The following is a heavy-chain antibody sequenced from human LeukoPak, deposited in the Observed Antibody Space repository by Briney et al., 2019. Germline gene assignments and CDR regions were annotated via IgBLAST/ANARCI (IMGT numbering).Heavy chain of an antibody. CDR1: AFTFGSHG. J-gene: IGHJ2*01. D-gene: IGHD3-16*01. V-gene: IGHV3-30*03. CDR3: VREGAWGNWYFDL. Sequence: GRSLTPSRAPSAFTFGSHGMDSVRQAPGKGLGWVVVISIDGYTKYYSDSVKDRFSISRDNSKNTLDLEMISLRDEDTAVYYCVREGAWGNWYFDLWGRGTLVTVSS. CDR2: ISIDGYTK.